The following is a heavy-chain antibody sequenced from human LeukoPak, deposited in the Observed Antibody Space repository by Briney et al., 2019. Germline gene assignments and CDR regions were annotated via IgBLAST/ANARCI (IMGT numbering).Heavy chain of an antibody. CDR1: GYTFTGYY. J-gene: IGHJ4*02. CDR2: INPNSGGT. CDR3: ARVRGSGSSKPPFDY. Sequence: APVKVSCKASGYTFTGYYMHWVRQAPGQGLEWMGRINPNSGGTNYAQKFQGRVTMTRGTSISTAYMELSWLRSDDTAVYYCARVRGSGSSKPPFDYWGQGTLVTVSS. V-gene: IGHV1-2*06. D-gene: IGHD3-10*01.